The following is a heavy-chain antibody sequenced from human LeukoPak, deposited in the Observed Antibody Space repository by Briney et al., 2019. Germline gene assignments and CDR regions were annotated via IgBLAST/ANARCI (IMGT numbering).Heavy chain of an antibody. CDR1: GFTFSNAW. V-gene: IGHV3-15*01. D-gene: IGHD6-19*01. CDR2: IKSKTDGGTT. J-gene: IGHJ4*02. Sequence: GGSLRLSCAASGFTFSNAWMSWVRQAPGKELEWVGRIKSKTDGGTTDYAAPVKGRFTNSGDDSKNTLYLQMNSLKTEDTAVYYCVQWLVRHWGQGTLVTVSS. CDR3: VQWLVRH.